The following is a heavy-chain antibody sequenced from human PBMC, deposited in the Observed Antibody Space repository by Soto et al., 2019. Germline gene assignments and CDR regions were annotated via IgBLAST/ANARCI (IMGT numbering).Heavy chain of an antibody. V-gene: IGHV1-69*18. J-gene: IGHJ3*02. CDR2: IIPIFGTV. Sequence: QVQLVQSGAEVKKPGSSVKVSCKASGVTFTTSAITWVRQAPGQGLEWMGRIIPIFGTVNFAQKFQGRANITADESTTTFYMEMFSLTSDDTAVYYCARFPLCATGATADAFDIWGQGTLLSVSS. CDR3: ARFPLCATGATADAFDI. D-gene: IGHD1-1*01. CDR1: GVTFTTSA.